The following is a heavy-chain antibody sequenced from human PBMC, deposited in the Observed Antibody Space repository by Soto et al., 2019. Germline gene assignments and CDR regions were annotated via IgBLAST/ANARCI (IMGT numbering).Heavy chain of an antibody. CDR2: INTDGSNT. D-gene: IGHD2-15*01. CDR3: AREFCSGGNCYTYYFDP. J-gene: IGHJ5*02. CDR1: GLTFNRYW. Sequence: GGSLRFSCAASGLTFNRYWMHWVRHAPGKGLVWVSHINTDGSNTNYADSVKGRFTISRDNAKSTLFLQMNSLRDEDTAVYYCAREFCSGGNCYTYYFDPWGQGIPVTVSS. V-gene: IGHV3-74*01.